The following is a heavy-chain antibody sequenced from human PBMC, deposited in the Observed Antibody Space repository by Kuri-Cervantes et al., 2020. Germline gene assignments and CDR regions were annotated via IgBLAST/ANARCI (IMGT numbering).Heavy chain of an antibody. CDR3: ARVGFLVWYNWANDAFDI. CDR1: GYTFTGYY. D-gene: IGHD3-3*02. J-gene: IGHJ3*02. Sequence: ASVKVSCKASGYTFTGYYMHWVRQAPGQGLEWMGWINHNSGGTNYAQKLQGRVTMTRDTSISTAYMELSRLRSDDTAVYYCARVGFLVWYNWANDAFDIWGQGTMVTVSS. CDR2: INHNSGGT. V-gene: IGHV1-2*02.